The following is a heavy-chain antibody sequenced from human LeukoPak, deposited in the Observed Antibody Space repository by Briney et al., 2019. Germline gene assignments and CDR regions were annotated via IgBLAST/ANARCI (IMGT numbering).Heavy chain of an antibody. J-gene: IGHJ4*02. D-gene: IGHD5-18*01. CDR2: ISSTGDST. CDR1: GFTFSSYA. Sequence: PGGSLRLSCAASGFTFSSYAMSWARQTPGKGLEWVSTISSTGDSTYHADSVKGRFTISRDNSKNTLYLQMNSLRAEDTAVYYCAKGHQVTFFDYWGQGTLVTVSS. CDR3: AKGHQVTFFDY. V-gene: IGHV3-23*01.